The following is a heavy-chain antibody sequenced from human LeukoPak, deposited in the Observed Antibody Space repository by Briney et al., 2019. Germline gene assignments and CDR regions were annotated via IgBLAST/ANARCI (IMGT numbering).Heavy chain of an antibody. V-gene: IGHV3-30-3*01. J-gene: IGHJ4*02. CDR3: AREPQHRSADY. CDR2: ISYDGSNK. CDR1: GFTFSSYA. Sequence: GGSLRLSCAASGFTFSSYAMHWVRQAPGKGLEWVAVISYDGSNKYYADFVKGRFTISRDNSKNTLYLQMNSLRAEDTAVYYCAREPQHRSADYWGQGTLVTVSS.